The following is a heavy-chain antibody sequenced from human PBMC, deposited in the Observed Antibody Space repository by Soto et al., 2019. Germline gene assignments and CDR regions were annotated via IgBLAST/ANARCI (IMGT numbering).Heavy chain of an antibody. Sequence: EVQLVESGGGLVQPGGSLRLSCAASGLTVSSNYMSWVHQAPGKGLEWVSVIYSNGNTYYADSVKGRFTISRDNSKNTVYLQMNSLRAEDTAVYYCAREQPPALYFGMDVWGQGTTVTVSS. J-gene: IGHJ6*02. CDR2: IYSNGNT. D-gene: IGHD2-15*01. V-gene: IGHV3-66*01. CDR3: AREQPPALYFGMDV. CDR1: GLTVSSNY.